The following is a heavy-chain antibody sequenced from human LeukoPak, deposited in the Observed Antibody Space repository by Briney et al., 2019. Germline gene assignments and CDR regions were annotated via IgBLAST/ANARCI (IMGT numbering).Heavy chain of an antibody. J-gene: IGHJ4*02. Sequence: SVKVSCKASGGTFSSYAISWVRQAPGQGFEWMGRIIPIFGTANYAQKFQGRVTITTDESTSTAYMELSSLRSEDTAVYYCATRPVGVGADIDYWGQGTLVTVSS. CDR1: GGTFSSYA. CDR2: IIPIFGTA. V-gene: IGHV1-69*05. D-gene: IGHD1-26*01. CDR3: ATRPVGVGADIDY.